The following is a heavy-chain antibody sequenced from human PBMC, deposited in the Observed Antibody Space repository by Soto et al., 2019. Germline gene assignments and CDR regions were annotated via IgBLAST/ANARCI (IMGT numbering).Heavy chain of an antibody. D-gene: IGHD2-21*02. CDR1: GFTFSSYT. V-gene: IGHV3-23*01. Sequence: HPGGSLRLSCAASGFTFSSYTLNWVRRAPGKGLEWVATSSDRRTGNTHFSNSVRGRFTLSRDYSRNILFLQMDSLRADDTDLYYCTTWLTDHFDYWGRGTKVTVYS. CDR2: SSDRRTGNT. J-gene: IGHJ4*02. CDR3: TTWLTDHFDY.